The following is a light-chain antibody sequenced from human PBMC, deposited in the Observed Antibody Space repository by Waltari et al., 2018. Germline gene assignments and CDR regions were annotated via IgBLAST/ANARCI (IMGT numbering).Light chain of an antibody. CDR2: LDS. CDR1: TLGHRS. V-gene: IGLV3-1*01. J-gene: IGLJ1*01. CDR3: QAWDTSTYI. Sequence: SFDLTQPPSVSVSPGQTASITCSGDTLGHRSSCWDQQKPGQSPVLLIYLDSKRPSAIPERFSGSKSGNTATLTISGTQAVDEADYYCQAWDTSTYIFGTGTKVTVL.